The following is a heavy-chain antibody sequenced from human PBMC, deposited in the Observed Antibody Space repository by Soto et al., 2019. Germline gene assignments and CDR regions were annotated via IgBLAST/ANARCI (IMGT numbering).Heavy chain of an antibody. CDR1: GFTFSSYW. D-gene: IGHD6-19*01. V-gene: IGHV3-7*03. CDR2: IKQDGSEK. Sequence: VRLSCAASGFTFSSYWMSWVRQAPGKGLEWVANIKQDGSEKYYVDSVKGRFTISRDNAKNSLYLQMNSLRAEDTAVYYCAREGSGWYYYYGMDVWGQGTTVTVSS. CDR3: AREGSGWYYYYGMDV. J-gene: IGHJ6*02.